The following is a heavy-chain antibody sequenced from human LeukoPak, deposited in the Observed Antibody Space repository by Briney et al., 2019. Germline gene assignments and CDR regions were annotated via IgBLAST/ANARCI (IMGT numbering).Heavy chain of an antibody. CDR1: GYTFTGYY. J-gene: IGHJ4*02. V-gene: IGHV1-2*02. CDR2: INPNSGAT. CDR3: ARASVGCCSGGSCYPGVY. Sequence: ASVKVSCKASGYTFTGYYMHWVRQAPGQGLEWMGWINPNSGATNYAQKFQGRVTMTRDTSISTAYMELSRLRSDDTAVYYCARASVGCCSGGSCYPGVYWGQGTLVTVSS. D-gene: IGHD2-15*01.